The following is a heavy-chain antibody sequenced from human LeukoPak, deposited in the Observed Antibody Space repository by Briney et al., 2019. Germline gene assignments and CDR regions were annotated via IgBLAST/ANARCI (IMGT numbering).Heavy chain of an antibody. CDR2: ISAYNGNT. J-gene: IGHJ4*02. Sequence: ASVKVSCKASGYTFTSYGISWVRQAPGQGLEWMGWISAYNGNTNYAQKLQGRVTMTTDTSTSTAYMELRCLRSDDTAVYYCARDKHYYGSGGLFDYWGQGTLVTVSS. V-gene: IGHV1-18*01. D-gene: IGHD3-10*01. CDR3: ARDKHYYGSGGLFDY. CDR1: GYTFTSYG.